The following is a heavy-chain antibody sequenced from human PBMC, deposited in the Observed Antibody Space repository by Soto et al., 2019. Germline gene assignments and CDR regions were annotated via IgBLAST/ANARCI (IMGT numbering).Heavy chain of an antibody. CDR2: INAGNGNT. V-gene: IGHV1-3*01. D-gene: IGHD6-13*01. CDR3: ARAPGSSWYHWLDP. CDR1: GYTFTSYA. Sequence: ASVKVSCKASGYTFTSYAMDWVRQAPGQRLEWMGWINAGNGNTKYSQKFQGRVTITRDTSASTAYMELSSLRSEDTAVYYCARAPGSSWYHWLDPWGQGTLVTVSS. J-gene: IGHJ5*02.